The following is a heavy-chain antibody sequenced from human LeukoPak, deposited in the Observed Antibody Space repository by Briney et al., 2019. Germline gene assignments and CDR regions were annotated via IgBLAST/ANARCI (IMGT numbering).Heavy chain of an antibody. D-gene: IGHD4-17*01. CDR3: ARHREATTVTNFDY. CDR2: INHSGST. CDR1: GGSFSGYY. J-gene: IGHJ4*02. Sequence: PSETLSLTCAVYGGSFSGYYWSWIRQPPGKGLEWIGEINHSGSTNYNPSLKSRVTISVDTSKNQFSLKLSSVTAADTAVYYCARHREATTVTNFDYWGQGTLVTVSS. V-gene: IGHV4-34*01.